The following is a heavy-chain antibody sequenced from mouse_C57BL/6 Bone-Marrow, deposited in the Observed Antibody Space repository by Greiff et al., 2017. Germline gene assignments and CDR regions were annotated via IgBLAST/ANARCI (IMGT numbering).Heavy chain of an antibody. CDR3: AREGYGSSYWYFDV. CDR1: GYTFTDYN. CDR2: INPYNGGT. V-gene: IGHV1-19*01. Sequence: EVKLVESGPELVKPGASVKMSCKASGYTFTDYNMHWVQQSHGKSLEWIGVINPYNGGTSYNQKFKGKATLTVDKSSSTAYMELNSLTSEDSAVYYCAREGYGSSYWYFDVWGTGTTVTVSS. D-gene: IGHD1-1*01. J-gene: IGHJ1*03.